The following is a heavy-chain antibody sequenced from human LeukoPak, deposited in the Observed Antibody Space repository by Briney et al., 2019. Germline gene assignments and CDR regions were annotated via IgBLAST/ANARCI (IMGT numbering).Heavy chain of an antibody. CDR3: TRQKGGTTADY. D-gene: IGHD1-7*01. V-gene: IGHV4-59*08. CDR2: IYSSGST. Sequence: SETLSLTCTVSGGSISSYYWSWVRQPPGKGLEWIGYIYSSGSTNYNPSLKSRVTISVDTSKNQFSLKLSSVTAADTAVYYCTRQKGGTTADYWGQGTLVTVSS. J-gene: IGHJ4*02. CDR1: GGSISSYY.